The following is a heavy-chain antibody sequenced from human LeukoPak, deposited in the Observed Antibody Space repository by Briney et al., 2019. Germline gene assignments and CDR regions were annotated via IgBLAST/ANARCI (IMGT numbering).Heavy chain of an antibody. D-gene: IGHD3-16*01. V-gene: IGHV3-30*02. Sequence: GGSLRLSCVASGFTFSNYAMHWVRQAQGLEWVALIRFDGSIKYYGDSVKGRFTISRDNSKNTVYLQMNSLRGDDTGVYYCAKGGLWESLHNAMDVWGNGTTVTVSS. CDR3: AKGGLWESLHNAMDV. CDR1: GFTFSNYA. CDR2: IRFDGSIK. J-gene: IGHJ6*03.